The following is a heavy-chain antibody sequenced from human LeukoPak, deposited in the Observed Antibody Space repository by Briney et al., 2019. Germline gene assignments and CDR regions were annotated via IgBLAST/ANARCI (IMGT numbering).Heavy chain of an antibody. CDR2: IQFDGNNK. V-gene: IGHV3-30*02. J-gene: IGHJ3*01. D-gene: IGHD3-22*01. CDR1: GFTFSSYA. Sequence: GGSLRLSCAASGFTFSSYAMHWVRQAPGKGLKWVAFIQFDGNNKYYTDSVKGRFTISRDNSKNTLYLQMNSLRAEDTAVYYCAKKWSGDYDSSGVNDAFDFWGQGTMVTVSS. CDR3: AKKWSGDYDSSGVNDAFDF.